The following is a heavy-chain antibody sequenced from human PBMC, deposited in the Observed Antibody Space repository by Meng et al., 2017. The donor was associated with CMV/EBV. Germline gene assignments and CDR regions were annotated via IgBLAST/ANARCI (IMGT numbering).Heavy chain of an antibody. V-gene: IGHV4-31*03. CDR1: GGSISSGGYY. D-gene: IGHD7-27*01. J-gene: IGHJ4*02. CDR3: ATENFSPGDHRLFDY. CDR2: IYYSGST. Sequence: SETLSLTCTVSGGSISSGGYYWSWIRQHPGKGLEWIGYIYYSGSTYYNPSLKSRVTISVDTSKNQFSLKLSSVTAADTAVYYCATENFSPGDHRLFDYWGQGTLVTVSS.